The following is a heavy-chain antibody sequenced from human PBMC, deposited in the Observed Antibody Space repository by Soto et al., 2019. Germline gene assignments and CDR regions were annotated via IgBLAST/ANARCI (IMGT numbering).Heavy chain of an antibody. CDR3: AKYPSQSRYFGWLLLGVYYGMDV. V-gene: IGHV3-23*01. D-gene: IGHD3-9*01. CDR1: GFTFSSYA. Sequence: GGSLRLSCAASGFTFSSYAMSWVRQAPGKGLEWVSAISGSGGSTYYADSVKGRFTISRDNSKNTLYLQMNSLRAEDTAVYYCAKYPSQSRYFGWLLLGVYYGMDVWGQGTTVTVSS. J-gene: IGHJ6*02. CDR2: ISGSGGST.